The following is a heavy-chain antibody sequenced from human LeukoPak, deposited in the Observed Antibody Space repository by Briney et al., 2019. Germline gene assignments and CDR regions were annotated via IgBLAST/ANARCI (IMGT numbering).Heavy chain of an antibody. Sequence: GGSLRLSCAASGFTFSDYYMSWIRQAPGKGLEWVSYISSSGSTIYYADSVKVRFTISRDNAKNSLYLQMNSLRAEDTAVYYCARDPVVAVAAQWPYGMDVWGQGTTVTVSS. CDR2: ISSSGSTI. J-gene: IGHJ6*02. CDR3: ARDPVVAVAAQWPYGMDV. D-gene: IGHD6-19*01. V-gene: IGHV3-11*01. CDR1: GFTFSDYY.